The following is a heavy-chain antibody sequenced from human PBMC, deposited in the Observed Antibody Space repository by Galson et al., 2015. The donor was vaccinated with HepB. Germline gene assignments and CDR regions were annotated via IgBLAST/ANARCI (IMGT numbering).Heavy chain of an antibody. D-gene: IGHD4-17*01. V-gene: IGHV1-18*01. CDR1: GFTFSSYS. CDR2: ISAYNGKT. CDR3: ARALTVLGEHYFDS. Sequence: SVKVSCKASGFTFSSYSLTWVRQAPGQGLEWMGWISAYNGKTHFGQSVQGRLTLTTDTSTSTGYMELRNLKSDDTAVYYCARALTVLGEHYFDSWGQGTQVTVSS. J-gene: IGHJ4*02.